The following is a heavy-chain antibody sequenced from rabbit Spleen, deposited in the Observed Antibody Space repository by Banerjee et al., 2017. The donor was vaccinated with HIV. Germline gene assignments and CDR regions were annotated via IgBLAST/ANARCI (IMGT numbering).Heavy chain of an antibody. J-gene: IGHJ4*01. Sequence: QSLEESGGDLVKHGASLTLTCTASGFSVSSSDSMCWVRQAPGKGLEWIACIYTGSSGSTYYASWAKGRFTISKTSSTTVTLQMTSLTAADTATYFCARGATYTDYDYYFSLWGQGTLVTVS. CDR1: GFSVSSSDS. CDR2: IYTGSSGST. CDR3: ARGATYTDYDYYFSL. V-gene: IGHV1S40*01. D-gene: IGHD1-1*01.